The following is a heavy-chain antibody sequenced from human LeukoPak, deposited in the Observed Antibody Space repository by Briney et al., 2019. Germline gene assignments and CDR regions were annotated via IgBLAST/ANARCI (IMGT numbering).Heavy chain of an antibody. CDR3: AKASDSSSWYPNFDF. Sequence: GGSLRLSCAASAFTFSTYAMSWVRQAPGQGLEWVSAISGSGGSTYYADSVKGRFTISRDNSKNTLYLQMNSLRVEDTAVYYCAKASDSSSWYPNFDFWGQGTLVTVSS. J-gene: IGHJ4*02. CDR2: ISGSGGST. D-gene: IGHD6-13*01. V-gene: IGHV3-23*01. CDR1: AFTFSTYA.